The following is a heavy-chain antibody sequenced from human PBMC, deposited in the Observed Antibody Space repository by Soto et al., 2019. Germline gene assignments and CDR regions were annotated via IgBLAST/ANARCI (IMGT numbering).Heavy chain of an antibody. V-gene: IGHV3-23*01. CDR3: AKRPGAGGHLDY. CDR1: GFTFSSYA. D-gene: IGHD2-8*02. J-gene: IGHJ4*02. Sequence: DVQLLESGGGLVQPEGSLRLSCAASGFTFSSYAMGWVRQGPGKGLEWVAVVSIGGSTHYADSVRGRFTISRDNSKNTLSLQMNSLTGEDTAVNFCAKRPGAGGHLDYWGQGGLVTLS. CDR2: VSIGGST.